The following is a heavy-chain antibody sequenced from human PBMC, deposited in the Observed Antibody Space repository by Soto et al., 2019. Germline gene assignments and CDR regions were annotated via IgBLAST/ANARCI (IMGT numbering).Heavy chain of an antibody. CDR3: ARTMAPYYYYGMDV. D-gene: IGHD3-10*01. Sequence: SETLSLTCTVSGGSISSYYWSWIRQPPGKGLEWIGYIYYSGSTNYNPSLKSRVTISVDTSKNQFSLKLSSVTAADTAVYYCARTMAPYYYYGMDVWGQGTTVT. CDR1: GGSISSYY. J-gene: IGHJ6*02. V-gene: IGHV4-59*01. CDR2: IYYSGST.